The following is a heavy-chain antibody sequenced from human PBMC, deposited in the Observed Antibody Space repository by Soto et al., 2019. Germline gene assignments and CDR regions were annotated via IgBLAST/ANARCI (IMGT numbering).Heavy chain of an antibody. J-gene: IGHJ6*02. CDR2: VYYTGTT. Sequence: SETLSLTCTVSDGSISPYYWSWIRQSPGKGLEWIGYVYYTGTTAYNPSLKGRAATSVDTSKNQFSLSLSSVIAADTAVYYCARASSSWTYYYYGMDVWGQGTTVTVSS. V-gene: IGHV4-59*08. CDR3: ARASSSWTYYYYGMDV. CDR1: DGSISPYY. D-gene: IGHD6-13*01.